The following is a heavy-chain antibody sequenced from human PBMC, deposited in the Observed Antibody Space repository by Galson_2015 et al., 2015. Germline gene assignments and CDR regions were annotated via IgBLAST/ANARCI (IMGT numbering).Heavy chain of an antibody. CDR3: TTEPLLQEGVDY. CDR1: GFTFGDYA. CDR2: IRSKAYGGTT. V-gene: IGHV3-49*03. Sequence: SLRLSCAASGFTFGDYAMSWFRQAPGKGLEWVGFIRSKAYGGTTEYAASVKGRFTISRDDSKSIAYLQMNSLKTEDTAVYYCTTEPLLQEGVDYWGQGTLVTVSS. D-gene: IGHD4-11*01. J-gene: IGHJ4*02.